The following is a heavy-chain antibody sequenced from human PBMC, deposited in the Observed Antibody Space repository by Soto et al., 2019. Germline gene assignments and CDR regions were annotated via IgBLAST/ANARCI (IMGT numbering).Heavy chain of an antibody. D-gene: IGHD3-22*01. V-gene: IGHV5-10-1*01. CDR3: ARHRRSSGYYSDYYYYGMDV. Sequence: PGESLKISCKGSGYSFTSYWISWVRQMPGKGLEWIGRIDPSDSYTNYSPSFQGHVTISADKSISTAYLQWSSLKASDTAMYYCARHRRSSGYYSDYYYYGMDVWGQGTTVTVSS. CDR2: IDPSDSYT. J-gene: IGHJ6*02. CDR1: GYSFTSYW.